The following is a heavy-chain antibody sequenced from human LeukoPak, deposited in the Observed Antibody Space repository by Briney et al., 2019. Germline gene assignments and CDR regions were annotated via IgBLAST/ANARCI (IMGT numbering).Heavy chain of an antibody. Sequence: SETLSLTCTVSGGSISSYYWSWIRQPPGKGLEWIGYIYYSGSTNYNPSLKSRVTISVDTSKNQFSLKLSSVTAADTAVYYCARGEALVAAAGTAYYGYWGQGTLVTVSS. D-gene: IGHD6-13*01. CDR1: GGSISSYY. V-gene: IGHV4-59*12. CDR3: ARGEALVAAAGTAYYGY. J-gene: IGHJ4*02. CDR2: IYYSGST.